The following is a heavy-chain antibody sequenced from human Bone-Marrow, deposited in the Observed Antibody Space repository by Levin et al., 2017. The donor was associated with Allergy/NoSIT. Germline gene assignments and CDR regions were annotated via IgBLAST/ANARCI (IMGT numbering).Heavy chain of an antibody. D-gene: IGHD5-18*01. J-gene: IGHJ6*02. CDR1: GGTSSTSG. CDR3: ATCGYSYGSPNFYFYALDV. Sequence: ASVKVSCKASGGTSSTSGIMWVRQAPGQGLEWMGGIIPMFGTPYYAQKFQGRVIITADDSTTTAYMELSSLRPDDTAVYYCATCGYSYGSPNFYFYALDVWGRGTMVTVSS. V-gene: IGHV1-69*13. CDR2: IIPMFGTP.